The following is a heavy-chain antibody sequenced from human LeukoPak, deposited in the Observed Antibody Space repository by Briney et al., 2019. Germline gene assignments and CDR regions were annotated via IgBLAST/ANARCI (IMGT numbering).Heavy chain of an antibody. CDR1: GGSISSSSYY. V-gene: IGHV4-39*01. D-gene: IGHD2-21*02. Sequence: SETLSLTCTVSGGSISSSSYYWGWSRQPPGKGLEWIGSIYYSGSTPYNPSLKSRVTISVDTSKNQFSLKLSSVTAADTAVYYCARLGIGLLDYWGQGTLVTVSS. CDR2: IYYSGST. J-gene: IGHJ4*02. CDR3: ARLGIGLLDY.